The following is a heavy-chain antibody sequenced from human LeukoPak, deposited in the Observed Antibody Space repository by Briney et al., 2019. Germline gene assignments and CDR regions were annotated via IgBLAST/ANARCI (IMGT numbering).Heavy chain of an antibody. J-gene: IGHJ4*02. D-gene: IGHD6-13*01. CDR3: ARDFLAAAGSFFDY. V-gene: IGHV4-39*07. Sequence: SETLFLTCTVSGGSISSSSYYWGWIRQPPGKGLEWIGSIYYSGSTYYNPSLKSRVTISVDTSRNQFSLKLSSVTAADTAVYYCARDFLAAAGSFFDYWGQGTLVTVSS. CDR2: IYYSGST. CDR1: GGSISSSSYY.